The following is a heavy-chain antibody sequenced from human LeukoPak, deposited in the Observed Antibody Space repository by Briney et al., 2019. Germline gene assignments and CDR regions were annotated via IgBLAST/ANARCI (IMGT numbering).Heavy chain of an antibody. V-gene: IGHV4-39*07. D-gene: IGHD2-2*01. CDR1: GGSISSGGSY. Sequence: PSETLSLTCTVSGGSISSGGSYWGWIRQPPGKGLVWIGSIYYSGSTWYNPSLKSRVTISVDTSKSQFSLKLSSVTAADTAVYYCSRRDCSQASCFYWYFDLWGRGTLVTVSS. CDR3: SRRDCSQASCFYWYFDL. CDR2: IYYSGST. J-gene: IGHJ2*01.